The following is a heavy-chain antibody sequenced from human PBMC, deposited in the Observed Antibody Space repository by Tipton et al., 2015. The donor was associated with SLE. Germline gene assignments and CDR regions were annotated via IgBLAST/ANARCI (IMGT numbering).Heavy chain of an antibody. J-gene: IGHJ6*03. V-gene: IGHV4-59*01. CDR3: ARVERFSMDYYYYYMDV. CDR2: IYYSGTT. Sequence: TLSLTCTVSGGSIGTDYWSWIRQPPGKGLEWIGYIYYSGTTNYNPSLKSRVTISVDTSKNQFSLKLSSVTAADTAVYYCARVERFSMDYYYYYMDVWGKGTTVTVSS. CDR1: GGSIGTDY. D-gene: IGHD3-3*01.